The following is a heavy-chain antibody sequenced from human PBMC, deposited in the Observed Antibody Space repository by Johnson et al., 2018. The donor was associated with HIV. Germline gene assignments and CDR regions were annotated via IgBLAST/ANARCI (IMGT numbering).Heavy chain of an antibody. D-gene: IGHD4-17*01. Sequence: QVQLVESGGGLVQPGRSLRLSCTASGFTFGDYAMSWVRQAPGKGLEWVAVISYDGSNKYYADSVKGRFTISRDNSKNTLYLQMNSLRAEDTAVYYCARSMTTVTVAFDIWGQGTMVTVSS. J-gene: IGHJ3*02. CDR3: ARSMTTVTVAFDI. V-gene: IGHV3-30*04. CDR2: ISYDGSNK. CDR1: GFTFGDYA.